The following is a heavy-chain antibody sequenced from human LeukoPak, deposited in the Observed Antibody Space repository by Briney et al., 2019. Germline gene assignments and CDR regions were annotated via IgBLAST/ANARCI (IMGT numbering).Heavy chain of an antibody. V-gene: IGHV3-23*01. Sequence: GGSLRLSCAASGFTFSSYAMSWVRQAPGKGLEWVSAISGPAGSWDYADSVKGRFTISRDNSKNTLFLQMNSLRAEDRAIYYCAKKVGLVSAPLYYFDVWGPGTLVTVYS. D-gene: IGHD5/OR15-5a*01. CDR2: ISGPAGSW. J-gene: IGHJ4*02. CDR3: AKKVGLVSAPLYYFDV. CDR1: GFTFSSYA.